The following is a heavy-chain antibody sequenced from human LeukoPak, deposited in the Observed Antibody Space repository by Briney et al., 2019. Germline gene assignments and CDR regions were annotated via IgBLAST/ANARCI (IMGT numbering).Heavy chain of an antibody. D-gene: IGHD2-21*02. CDR3: TRDAGGGDYYSCPNWFDP. CDR2: INPNSGGT. CDR1: GYTFTGYY. V-gene: IGHV1-2*02. Sequence: ASVKVSCKASGYTFTGYYMHWVRQAPGQGLEWMGWINPNSGGTNYAQKFQGRVTMTRDTSISTAYMELSRLRSDDKAVYYCTRDAGGGDYYSCPNWFDPWGQGTLVTVSS. J-gene: IGHJ5*02.